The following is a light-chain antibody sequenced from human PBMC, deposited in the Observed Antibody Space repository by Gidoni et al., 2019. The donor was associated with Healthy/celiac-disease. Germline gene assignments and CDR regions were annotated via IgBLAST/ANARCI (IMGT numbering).Light chain of an antibody. CDR1: QSISSY. CDR2: AAS. CDR3: QQSYSTPPIT. Sequence: DTQMTQSPSSLSASGGDRVTITCRASQSISSYLNWYQQKPGKPPKLLIFAASSFQSGVPTRFSGSGSGTNFPITISSLQPEDFATYYCQQSYSTPPITFGQXTRLEIK. V-gene: IGKV1-39*01. J-gene: IGKJ5*01.